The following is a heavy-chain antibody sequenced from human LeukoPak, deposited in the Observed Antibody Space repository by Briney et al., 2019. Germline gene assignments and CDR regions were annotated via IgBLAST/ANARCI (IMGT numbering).Heavy chain of an antibody. CDR2: IYYSGST. CDR1: GGSFSGYY. J-gene: IGHJ6*03. CDR3: ARHDGLRYSRYYYYYMDV. V-gene: IGHV4-34*01. D-gene: IGHD3-9*01. Sequence: PSETLSLTCAVYGGSFSGYYWSWIRQPPGKGLEWIGSIYYSGSTYYNPSLKSRVTISVDTSKNQFSLKLSSVTAADTAVYYCARHDGLRYSRYYYYYMDVWGKGTTVTVSS.